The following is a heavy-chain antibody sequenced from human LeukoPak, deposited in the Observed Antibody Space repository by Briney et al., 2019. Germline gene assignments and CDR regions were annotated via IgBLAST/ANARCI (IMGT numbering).Heavy chain of an antibody. CDR1: GGTFSSYA. Sequence: ASVKVSCKASGGTFSSYAISWVRQAPGQGLEWMGRIIPILGIANYAQKFQGRVTITTDESTSTAYMELSSLRSEDTAVYYCARTAERFLEWLPPCYWGQGTLVTVSS. CDR2: IIPILGIA. D-gene: IGHD3-3*01. J-gene: IGHJ4*02. CDR3: ARTAERFLEWLPPCY. V-gene: IGHV1-69*04.